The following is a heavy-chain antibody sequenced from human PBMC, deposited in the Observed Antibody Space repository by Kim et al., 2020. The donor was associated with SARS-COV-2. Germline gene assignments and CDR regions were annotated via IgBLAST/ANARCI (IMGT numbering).Heavy chain of an antibody. CDR1: GGSFSGYY. CDR2: INHSGST. V-gene: IGHV4-34*01. CDR3: ARGPPRSGGWYGNYFDY. D-gene: IGHD6-19*01. Sequence: SETLSLTCAVYGGSFSGYYWSWIRQPPGKGLEWIGEINHSGSTNYIPSLKSRVTISVDTSKNQFSLKLSSVTAADTAVYYCARGPPRSGGWYGNYFDYWG. J-gene: IGHJ4*01.